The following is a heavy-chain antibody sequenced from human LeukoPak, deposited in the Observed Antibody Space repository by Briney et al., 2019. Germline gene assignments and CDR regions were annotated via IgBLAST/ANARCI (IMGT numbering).Heavy chain of an antibody. V-gene: IGHV4-34*01. D-gene: IGHD4-17*01. CDR3: ARGFPANDYGDYGNWFDP. CDR1: GGSFSGYY. CDR2: INHSGST. Sequence: SETLSLTCAVYGGSFSGYYWSWIRQPPGKGLEWIGEINHSGSTNYNPSLKSRVTISVDTSKNQFSLKLSSVTAADTAVYYCARGFPANDYGDYGNWFDPWGQGTLVTVSS. J-gene: IGHJ5*02.